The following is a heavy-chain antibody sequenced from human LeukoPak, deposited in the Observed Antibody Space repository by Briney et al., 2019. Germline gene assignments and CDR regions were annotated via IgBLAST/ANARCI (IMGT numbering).Heavy chain of an antibody. CDR3: ARAMAMVRGANDY. V-gene: IGHV3-30*03. Sequence: PGRSLRPSCAASGFTFSSYGMHWVRQAPGKGLEWVAVISYDGSNKYYADSVKGRFTISRDNSKNTLYLQMGSLRAEDMAVYYCARAMAMVRGANDYWGQGTLVTVSS. J-gene: IGHJ4*02. D-gene: IGHD3-10*01. CDR1: GFTFSSYG. CDR2: ISYDGSNK.